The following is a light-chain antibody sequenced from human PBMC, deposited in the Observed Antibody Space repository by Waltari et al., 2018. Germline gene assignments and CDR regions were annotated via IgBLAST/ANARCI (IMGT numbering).Light chain of an antibody. Sequence: QSALTPPASVSGSPGQSITISCTGTRSDVGRYTYVSWYQQPPGTTPKLIIFDVNRRPSGVSHRFSGSKSGNTASLTISGLQAEDEADYYCGSYTTRATHVFGIGTKVTVL. J-gene: IGLJ1*01. V-gene: IGLV2-14*03. CDR3: GSYTTRATHV. CDR1: RSDVGRYTY. CDR2: DVN.